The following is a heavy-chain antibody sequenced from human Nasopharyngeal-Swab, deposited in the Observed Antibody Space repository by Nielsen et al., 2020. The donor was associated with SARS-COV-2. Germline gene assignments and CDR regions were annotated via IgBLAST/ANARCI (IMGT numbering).Heavy chain of an antibody. CDR1: GYTFTTYH. Sequence: ASVKVSCKASGYTFTTYHMHWLRQAPGQGLEWMGLINSSGGRTSYAQKFQGRVTMTRDTSTSTVYMELSSLRSEDTAVYYCARDGCRTITCQGGGNWFDPWGQGTLVTVSS. J-gene: IGHJ5*02. V-gene: IGHV1-46*01. CDR3: ARDGCRTITCQGGGNWFDP. CDR2: INSSGGRT. D-gene: IGHD1-14*01.